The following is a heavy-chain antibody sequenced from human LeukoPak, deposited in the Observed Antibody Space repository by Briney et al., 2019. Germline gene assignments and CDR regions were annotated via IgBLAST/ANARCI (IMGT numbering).Heavy chain of an antibody. CDR1: GGFFSGYY. D-gene: IGHD6-13*01. Sequence: SETLSLTCAVYGGFFSGYYWSWIRQPPGKGLGWIGEINHSGSTNYNPSLKSRVTISVDTSKNQFSLKLSSVTAADTAVYYCARGQGSSSWYVPNYFDYWGQGTLVTVSS. V-gene: IGHV4-34*01. J-gene: IGHJ4*02. CDR2: INHSGST. CDR3: ARGQGSSSWYVPNYFDY.